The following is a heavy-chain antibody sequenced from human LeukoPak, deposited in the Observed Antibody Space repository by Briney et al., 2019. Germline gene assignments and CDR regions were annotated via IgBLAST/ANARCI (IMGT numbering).Heavy chain of an antibody. V-gene: IGHV4-39*07. CDR1: GGSISSSSYY. J-gene: IGHJ4*02. CDR2: IYYSGST. Sequence: SETLSLTCTVSGGSISSSSYYWGWLRQPPGKGLEWIGSIYYSGSTNYNPSLKSRVTISVDTSKNQFSLKLSSVTAADTAVYYCASRGYNYESSGYYYWGQGTLVTVSS. CDR3: ASRGYNYESSGYYY. D-gene: IGHD3-22*01.